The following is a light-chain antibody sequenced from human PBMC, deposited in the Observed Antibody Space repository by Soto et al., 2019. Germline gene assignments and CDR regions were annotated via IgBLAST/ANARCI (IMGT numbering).Light chain of an antibody. CDR2: GVT. J-gene: IGLJ1*01. CDR3: SSYTSSSTQV. Sequence: QSALTQPTSVSGSPGQSITISCTGNHNDIGTYDYVSWYQQHPGRAPRLLIHGVTTRPSGISGRFSASKSGLTASLTISGLQPEDEADYYCSSYTSSSTQVFGTGTKVTVL. CDR1: HNDIGTYDY. V-gene: IGLV2-14*03.